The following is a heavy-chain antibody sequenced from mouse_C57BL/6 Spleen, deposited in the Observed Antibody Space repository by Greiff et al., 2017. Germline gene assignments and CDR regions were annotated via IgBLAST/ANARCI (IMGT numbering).Heavy chain of an antibody. D-gene: IGHD4-1*01. Sequence: VQLQQSGAELARPGASVKMSCKASGYTFTSYTMHWVKQRPGQGLEWIGYINPSSGYTKYNQKFKDKATLTADKSSITAYMQLSSLTSEDSAVYYCARSDWDEDAMDYWGQGTSVTVSS. CDR2: INPSSGYT. J-gene: IGHJ4*01. CDR1: GYTFTSYT. V-gene: IGHV1-4*01. CDR3: ARSDWDEDAMDY.